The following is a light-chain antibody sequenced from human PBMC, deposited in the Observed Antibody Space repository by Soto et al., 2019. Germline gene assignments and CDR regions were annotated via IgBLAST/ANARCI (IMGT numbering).Light chain of an antibody. CDR2: DAS. V-gene: IGKV3-11*01. Sequence: EIVLTQSPATLSLSPGERATLSCRASQSVSSYLAWYQQKPGQAPRLLIYDASNRATGIPARFSGSGSGTDFTLTNRRLEPEDFAVYYCQERSNWPPRITFGQGTRLEIK. CDR3: QERSNWPPRIT. CDR1: QSVSSY. J-gene: IGKJ5*01.